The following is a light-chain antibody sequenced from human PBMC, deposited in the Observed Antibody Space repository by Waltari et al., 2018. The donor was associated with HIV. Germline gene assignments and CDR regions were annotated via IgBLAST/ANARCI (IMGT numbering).Light chain of an antibody. CDR3: QQYSSLPQT. J-gene: IGKJ2*01. Sequence: DTVMTPSPHSLADFLGETLTITCRSRQSVLHTSTNKNHLAWYQQKSGQPPKLLLYWASTRESGVPDRFRGSGSGTDFSLTIRGLKAEDVAVYYCQQYSSLPQTFGQGTKVEIK. CDR1: QSVLHTSTNKNH. CDR2: WAS. V-gene: IGKV4-1*01.